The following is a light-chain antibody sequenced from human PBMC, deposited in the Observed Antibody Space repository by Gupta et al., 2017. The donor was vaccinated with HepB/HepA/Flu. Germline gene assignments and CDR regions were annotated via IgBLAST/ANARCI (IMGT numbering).Light chain of an antibody. CDR1: QSVTVN. J-gene: IGKJ1*01. Sequence: EIVMTQSPATLSVSPGERATLSSRASQSVTVNVAWFQLKPGQAPRLLIQGASTRAIDIPARFSGSGSGTEFTLTISSLQSEDSAVYFCQQYDNWLKTFGQGTKVEVK. V-gene: IGKV3-15*01. CDR3: QQYDNWLKT. CDR2: GAS.